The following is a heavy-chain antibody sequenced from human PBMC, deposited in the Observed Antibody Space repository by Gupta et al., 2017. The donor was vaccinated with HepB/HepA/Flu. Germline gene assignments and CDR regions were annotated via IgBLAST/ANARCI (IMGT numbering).Heavy chain of an antibody. CDR3: ARDGSHVWGSYRYIPLGY. CDR2: ISSNGGST. J-gene: IGHJ4*02. CDR1: GFTFSSYA. Sequence: EVQLVESGGGLVQPGGSLRLSCAASGFTFSSYAMHWVRQAPGKGLEYVSAISSNGGSTYYANSVKGRFTISRDNSKNTLYLQMGSLRAEDMAVYYCARDGSHVWGSYRYIPLGYWGQGTLVTVSS. D-gene: IGHD3-16*02. V-gene: IGHV3-64*01.